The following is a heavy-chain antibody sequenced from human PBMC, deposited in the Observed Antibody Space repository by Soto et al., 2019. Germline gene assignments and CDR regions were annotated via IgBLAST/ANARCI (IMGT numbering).Heavy chain of an antibody. J-gene: IGHJ5*02. Sequence: SETLSLTCTVSGGSISSSSYYWGWIRQPPGKGLEWIGSIYYSGSTYYNSSLKSRVTMSVDTSKNQFSLKLTSVTAADTAVYYCARQRITLVREIIDWFDPWGQGTLVTVSS. D-gene: IGHD3-10*01. CDR2: IYYSGST. V-gene: IGHV4-39*01. CDR3: ARQRITLVREIIDWFDP. CDR1: GGSISSSSYY.